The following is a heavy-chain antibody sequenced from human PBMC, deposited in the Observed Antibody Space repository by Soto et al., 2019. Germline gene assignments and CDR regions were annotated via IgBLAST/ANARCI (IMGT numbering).Heavy chain of an antibody. CDR3: ARDLPPDFWSGYYTGGMDV. CDR1: GGTFSSYA. CDR2: IIPIFGTA. Sequence: SVKVSCKASGGTFSSYAISWVRQAPGQGLEWMGGIIPIFGTANYAQKFQGRVTITADESTSTAYMELSSPRSEDTAVYYCARDLPPDFWSGYYTGGMDVWGQGTTVTVSS. V-gene: IGHV1-69*13. J-gene: IGHJ6*02. D-gene: IGHD3-3*01.